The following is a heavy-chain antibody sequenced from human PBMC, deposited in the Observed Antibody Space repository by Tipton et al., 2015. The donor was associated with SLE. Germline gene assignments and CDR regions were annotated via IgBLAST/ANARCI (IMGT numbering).Heavy chain of an antibody. V-gene: IGHV4-34*01. D-gene: IGHD6-13*01. Sequence: TLSLTCAVYGGSFSGYYWSWIRQPPGKGLEWIGEINHSGSTNYNPSLKSRVTISVDTSKNQFSLKLSSVTAADTAVYYCARWGMGSSWSRYDYWGQGTLVTVSS. CDR1: GGSFSGYY. CDR3: ARWGMGSSWSRYDY. CDR2: INHSGST. J-gene: IGHJ4*02.